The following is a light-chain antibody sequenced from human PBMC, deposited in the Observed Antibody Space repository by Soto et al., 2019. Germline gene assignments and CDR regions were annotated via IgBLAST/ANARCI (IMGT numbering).Light chain of an antibody. CDR3: TQLLQSPIT. V-gene: IGKV2-28*01. J-gene: IGKJ5*01. Sequence: DIVMTQSPLFLPVTPGEPASISCRSSQSLLHSHGYHYLDWYLKKPGQSPQLLIYLASNRASGVPERFSGSASGPDFTLNISRVEAEDAGAYYCTQLLQSPITFGQGTRMEIK. CDR2: LAS. CDR1: QSLLHSHGYHY.